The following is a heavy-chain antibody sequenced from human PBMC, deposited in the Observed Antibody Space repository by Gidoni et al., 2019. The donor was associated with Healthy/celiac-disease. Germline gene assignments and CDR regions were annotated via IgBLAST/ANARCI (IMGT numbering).Heavy chain of an antibody. CDR3: ARLDGDYGPG. D-gene: IGHD4-17*01. CDR1: GFTFSSYG. J-gene: IGHJ4*02. CDR2: IWYDGSNK. Sequence: QVQLVESVGGVVQPGRSLRLSCAASGFTFSSYGLHGVRPDPGKGLEGVAVIWYDGSNKYYADSVKGRFTISRDKSKNTLYLQMNSLRAEDTAVYYCARLDGDYGPGWGQGTLVTVSS. V-gene: IGHV3-33*01.